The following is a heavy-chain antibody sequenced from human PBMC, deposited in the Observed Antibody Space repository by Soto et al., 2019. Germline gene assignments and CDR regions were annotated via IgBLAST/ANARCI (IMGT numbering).Heavy chain of an antibody. J-gene: IGHJ6*02. D-gene: IGHD1-26*01. V-gene: IGHV1-18*01. CDR3: VRDRDSDTWPSRDV. CDR1: GYSFTRNG. CDR2: ISAKNGDT. Sequence: QVHLVQSGAELKKPGASVRVSYKPSGYSFTRNGISWVRQATGQRLEWMGWISAKNGDTNYAQKFQGRVIMTTDTSTSTAYMELRSLRSDDTAVYYCVRDRDSDTWPSRDVWGQGTTVTVSS.